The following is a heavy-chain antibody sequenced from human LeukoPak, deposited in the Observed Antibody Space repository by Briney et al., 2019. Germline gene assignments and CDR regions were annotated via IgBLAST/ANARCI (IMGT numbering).Heavy chain of an antibody. Sequence: SETLSLTCTVSGGSISSYYWSWIGQPPGKGLEWSGYIYYSGSTNYNPSLKSRVTISVDTSKNQFSLKLSSVTAADTAVYYCAREQDSSGYYNDAFDIWGQGTMVTVSS. CDR2: IYYSGST. V-gene: IGHV4-59*01. CDR3: AREQDSSGYYNDAFDI. D-gene: IGHD3-22*01. J-gene: IGHJ3*02. CDR1: GGSISSYY.